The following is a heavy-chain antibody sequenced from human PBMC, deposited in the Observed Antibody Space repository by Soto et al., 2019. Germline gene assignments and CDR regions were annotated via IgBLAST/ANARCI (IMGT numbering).Heavy chain of an antibody. V-gene: IGHV3-30*18. CDR2: LSYDGGSK. Sequence: QVQLVESGGGVVQPGKSLRLSCAASGFTFSTYGIHWVRQAPGKGLEWVALLSYDGGSKYYGDSVKGRFIISRDNSHNTASLQMNSLRADDTAVYFCAKEQLAMTVVVADYFDSWGQGTLVTVSS. D-gene: IGHD3-22*01. J-gene: IGHJ4*02. CDR1: GFTFSTYG. CDR3: AKEQLAMTVVVADYFDS.